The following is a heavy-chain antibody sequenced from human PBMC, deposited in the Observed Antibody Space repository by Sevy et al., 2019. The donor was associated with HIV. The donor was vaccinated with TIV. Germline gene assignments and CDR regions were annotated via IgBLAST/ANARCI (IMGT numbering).Heavy chain of an antibody. D-gene: IGHD3-9*01. CDR1: GGSVSSGTYY. CDR2: IDYSGST. J-gene: IGHJ4*02. CDR3: ARGISDDIKDWLLYYFDC. Sequence: SETLSLTCGVSGGSVSSGTYYWSWIRQPPGKGLEWIGYIDYSGSTDYNPSLKSRGTISLDTSKNQFSLKLSSVTAADTAVYYCARGISDDIKDWLLYYFDCWGQGTLVTVSS. V-gene: IGHV4-61*01.